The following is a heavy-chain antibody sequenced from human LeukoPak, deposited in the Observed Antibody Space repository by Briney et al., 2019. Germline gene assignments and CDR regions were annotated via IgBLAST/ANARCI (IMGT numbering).Heavy chain of an antibody. V-gene: IGHV1-2*02. CDR2: INPNSGGT. J-gene: IGHJ4*02. CDR3: ASAPWIQAYFDY. CDR1: GYTFTGYY. D-gene: IGHD5-18*01. Sequence: ASVKISCKASGYTFTGYYMHWVRQAPGQGLEWMGWINPNSGGTNYAQKFQGRVTMTRDTSISTAYMELSRLRSDDTAVYYCASAPWIQAYFDYWGQGTLVTVSS.